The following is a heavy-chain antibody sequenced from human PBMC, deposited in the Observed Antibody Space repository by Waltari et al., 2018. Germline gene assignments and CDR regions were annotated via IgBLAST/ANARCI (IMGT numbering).Heavy chain of an antibody. Sequence: QLQLLESGPGLVKPSETLSLTCTVSGGSISSSSYYWGWIRRPPGKGLEWIGSIYYSGSTYYNPSLKSRVTISVDTSKNQYSLKLSSVTAADTAVYYCARAIPSGSYQTGAFDIWGQGTMVTVSS. CDR3: ARAIPSGSYQTGAFDI. CDR1: GGSISSSSYY. D-gene: IGHD1-26*01. CDR2: IYYSGST. V-gene: IGHV4-39*07. J-gene: IGHJ3*02.